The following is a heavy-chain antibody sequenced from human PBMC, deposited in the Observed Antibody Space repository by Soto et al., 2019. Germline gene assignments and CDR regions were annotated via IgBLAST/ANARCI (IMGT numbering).Heavy chain of an antibody. V-gene: IGHV4-39*01. D-gene: IGHD2-2*01. CDR2: IFYSGST. CDR1: VGSISSSSHS. Sequence: QLQLQESGPGLLKPSEPLSLTCTVSVGSISSSSHSWGWIRQPPGKGLEGIGSIFYSGSTYYNPSLKSRVTIFVDTSKNRFSLKLSSVTAADTAVYYCARHPERYCSSTSCRYFYYMDVWGKGTTVTVSS. CDR3: ARHPERYCSSTSCRYFYYMDV. J-gene: IGHJ6*03.